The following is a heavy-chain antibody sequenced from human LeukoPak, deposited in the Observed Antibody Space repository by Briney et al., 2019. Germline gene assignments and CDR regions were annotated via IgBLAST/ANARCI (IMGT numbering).Heavy chain of an antibody. D-gene: IGHD6-6*01. CDR2: ISYDGSNK. J-gene: IGHJ6*03. CDR1: RFTFSNYA. V-gene: IGHV3-30*04. CDR3: AKVEYSSRGEHLGGWGDYYYYYYMDV. Sequence: GGSLRLSCAASRFTFSNYAMHWVRQAPGKGLEWVAVISYDGSNKYYADSVKGRFTISRDNSKNTLYLQMNSLRAEDTAVYYCAKVEYSSRGEHLGGWGDYYYYYYMDVWGKGTTVTVSS.